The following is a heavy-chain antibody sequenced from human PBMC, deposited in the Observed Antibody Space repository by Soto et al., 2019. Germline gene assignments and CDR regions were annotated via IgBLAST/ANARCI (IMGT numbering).Heavy chain of an antibody. Sequence: PGGSLRLSCAASGFTFSSYGMHWVRQAPGKGLEWVAVIWYDGSNKYYADSVKGRFTISRDNSKNTLYLQMNSLRAEDTAVYYCARGRGSSYFDYWGQGTLVTVSS. CDR1: GFTFSSYG. CDR3: ARGRGSSYFDY. D-gene: IGHD6-6*01. J-gene: IGHJ4*02. CDR2: IWYDGSNK. V-gene: IGHV3-33*01.